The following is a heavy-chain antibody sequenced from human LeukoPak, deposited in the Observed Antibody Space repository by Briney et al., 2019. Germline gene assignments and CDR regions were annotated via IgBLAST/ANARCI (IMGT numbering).Heavy chain of an antibody. CDR2: ISWNSNGI. J-gene: IGHJ4*02. D-gene: IGHD4-23*01. Sequence: PGRSLRLSCAASGFTFDDYAMHWVRQAPGKGLEWVSGISWNSNGIGYADSVKGRFTISRDNAKNSLYLQMNSLRAEDSAFYYCAKDITYGGNSGHFDYWGQGTLVTVSS. CDR3: AKDITYGGNSGHFDY. CDR1: GFTFDDYA. V-gene: IGHV3-9*01.